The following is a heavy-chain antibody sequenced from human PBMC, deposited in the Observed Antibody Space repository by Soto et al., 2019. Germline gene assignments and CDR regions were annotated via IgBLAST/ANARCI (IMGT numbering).Heavy chain of an antibody. Sequence: GESLKISCAASGFTFSSYAMSWVRQAPGKGLEWVSAISGSGGSTYYADSVKGRFTISRDNSKNTLYLQMNSVRAEDTAVYYCAKDSDIWTGYYNFDYWGQGTLVTVSS. CDR2: ISGSGGST. J-gene: IGHJ4*02. D-gene: IGHD3-9*01. V-gene: IGHV3-23*01. CDR1: GFTFSSYA. CDR3: AKDSDIWTGYYNFDY.